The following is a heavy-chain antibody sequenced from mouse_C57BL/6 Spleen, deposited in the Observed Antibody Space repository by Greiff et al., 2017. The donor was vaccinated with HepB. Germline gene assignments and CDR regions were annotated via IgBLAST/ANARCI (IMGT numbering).Heavy chain of an antibody. CDR1: GYTFTSYW. CDR2: IDPSDSYT. J-gene: IGHJ4*01. Sequence: QVQLQQPGAELVRPGTSVKLSCKASGYTFTSYWMHWVKQRPGQGLEWIGVIDPSDSYTNYNQKFKGKATLTVDTSSSTAYMQISSLTSEDSAVYYGARGYDYDVGYAMDYWGQGTSVTVSS. D-gene: IGHD2-4*01. V-gene: IGHV1-59*01. CDR3: ARGYDYDVGYAMDY.